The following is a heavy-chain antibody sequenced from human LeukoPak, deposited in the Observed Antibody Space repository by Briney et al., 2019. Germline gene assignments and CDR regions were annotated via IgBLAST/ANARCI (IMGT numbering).Heavy chain of an antibody. D-gene: IGHD3-22*01. J-gene: IGHJ4*02. V-gene: IGHV3-23*01. CDR1: GFTFTSYA. CDR3: ARGYDSGSYYVY. CDR2: ISGGDGST. Sequence: GGSLRLSCAASGFTFTSYAMSWVRQAPGKVLEWVSAISGGDGSTYYADSVKGRFTIPRDNSKNSLYLQMNSLRAEDTAVYYCARGYDSGSYYVYWGQGTLVTVSS.